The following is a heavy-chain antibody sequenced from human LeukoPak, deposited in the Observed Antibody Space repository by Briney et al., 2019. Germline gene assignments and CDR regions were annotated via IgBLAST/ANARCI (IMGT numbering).Heavy chain of an antibody. D-gene: IGHD3-22*01. CDR3: AKDLSFYYDSSGYPENDY. Sequence: GGSLRLSCAASGFTFSSYGMSWVRQAPGKGLEWVSAISGSGGSTYYADSVKGRFTISRDNSKNTLYLQMNSLRAEDTAVYYCAKDLSFYYDSSGYPENDYWGQGTLVTVSS. CDR2: ISGSGGST. CDR1: GFTFSSYG. V-gene: IGHV3-23*01. J-gene: IGHJ4*02.